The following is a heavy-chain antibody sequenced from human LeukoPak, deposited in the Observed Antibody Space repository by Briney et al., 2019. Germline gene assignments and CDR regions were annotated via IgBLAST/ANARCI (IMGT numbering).Heavy chain of an antibody. Sequence: ASAKVSCKASGGTFSSYAISWVRQAPGQGLEWMGGIIPIFGTANYAQKFQGRVTITADESTSTAYMELSSLRSEDTAVYYCARDLSGYRGAFDIWGQGTMVTVSS. J-gene: IGHJ3*02. CDR2: IIPIFGTA. V-gene: IGHV1-69*13. D-gene: IGHD3-3*01. CDR1: GGTFSSYA. CDR3: ARDLSGYRGAFDI.